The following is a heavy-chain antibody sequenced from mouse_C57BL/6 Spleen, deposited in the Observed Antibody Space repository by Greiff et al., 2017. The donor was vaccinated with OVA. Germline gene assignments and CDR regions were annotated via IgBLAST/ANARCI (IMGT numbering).Heavy chain of an antibody. CDR3: ARYSSTFDD. J-gene: IGHJ2*01. Sequence: EVMLVESGGGLVQPGGSLSLSCAASGFTFTDYYMSWVRQPPGKALEWLGFIRNKANGYTTEYSASVKGRFTISRDNSQSILYLQMNALRAEDSATYYCARYSSTFDDWGQGTTLTVSS. CDR2: IRNKANGYTT. D-gene: IGHD1-1*01. CDR1: GFTFTDYY. V-gene: IGHV7-3*01.